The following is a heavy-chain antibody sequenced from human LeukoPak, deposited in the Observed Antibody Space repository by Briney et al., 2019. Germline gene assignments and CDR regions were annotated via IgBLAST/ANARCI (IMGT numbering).Heavy chain of an antibody. J-gene: IGHJ4*02. V-gene: IGHV3-74*01. CDR1: GFIFSRYW. D-gene: IGHD1-1*01. CDR2: ISSDGSDA. CDR3: ARSRDNVLDY. Sequence: GGSLRLSCAASGFIFSRYWMYWVRQVPGKGLVWVSRISSDGSDASYADSVEGRFAISRGSARNTLYLQMNSLRAEDTALYYCARSRDNVLDYWGQGTLVTVSS.